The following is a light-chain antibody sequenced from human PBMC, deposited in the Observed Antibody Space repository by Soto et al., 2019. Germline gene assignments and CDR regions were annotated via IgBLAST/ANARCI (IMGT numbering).Light chain of an antibody. CDR2: GAS. Sequence: EIVLTQSPGTLSLSPGERATLSCRASQSVSSNYLAWYQQKPGQAPRLLIFGASIRATGIPDRFSGSGSGTDFTLTISSLEPEDSAVYYCQHRNDWPLTFGGGTKVDIK. V-gene: IGKV3D-20*02. CDR3: QHRNDWPLT. CDR1: QSVSSNY. J-gene: IGKJ4*01.